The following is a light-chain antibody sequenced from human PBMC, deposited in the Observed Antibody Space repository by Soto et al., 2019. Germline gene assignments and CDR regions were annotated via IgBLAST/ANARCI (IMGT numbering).Light chain of an antibody. Sequence: EIVLTQSPGTLSLSPGERATLSCRARQSVSSNFLAWYQQKPGQGPRLLISGASSRATGIPDRFSGSGSGTDFTLTISRLEPEDFAVYYCQHHQTFGQGTKLEIK. CDR3: QHHQT. CDR2: GAS. V-gene: IGKV3-20*01. J-gene: IGKJ2*01. CDR1: QSVSSNF.